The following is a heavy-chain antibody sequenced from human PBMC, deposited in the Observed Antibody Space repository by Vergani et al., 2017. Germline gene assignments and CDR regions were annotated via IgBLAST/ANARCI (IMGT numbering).Heavy chain of an antibody. Sequence: QVQLQESGPGLVKPSETLSLTCAVSGYSISSGYYWGWIRQPPGKGLEWIGSIYHSGSTYYNPSLKSRVTISVDTSKNQFSLKLSSVTAADTAVYYCARPSSYNWFGEPPSLYFDLWGRGTLVTVSS. D-gene: IGHD3-10*01. J-gene: IGHJ2*01. CDR1: GYSISSGYY. CDR2: IYHSGST. CDR3: ARPSSYNWFGEPPSLYFDL. V-gene: IGHV4-38-2*01.